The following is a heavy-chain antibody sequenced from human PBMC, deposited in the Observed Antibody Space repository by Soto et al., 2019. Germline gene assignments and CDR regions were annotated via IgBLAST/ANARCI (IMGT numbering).Heavy chain of an antibody. CDR2: IKQDGSEK. D-gene: IGHD3-3*01. V-gene: IGHV3-7*01. CDR1: GFTFSSYW. CDR3: ARDAPTIFGVVTNFDY. Sequence: LRLSCAASGFTFSSYWMSWVRQAPGKGLEWVANIKQDGSEKYYVDSVKGRFTISRDNAKNSLYLQMNSLRAEDTAVYYCARDAPTIFGVVTNFDYWGQGTLVTVS. J-gene: IGHJ4*02.